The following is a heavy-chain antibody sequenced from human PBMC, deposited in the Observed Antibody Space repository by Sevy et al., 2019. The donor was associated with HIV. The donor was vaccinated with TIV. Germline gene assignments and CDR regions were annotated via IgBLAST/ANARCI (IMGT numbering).Heavy chain of an antibody. D-gene: IGHD7-27*01. CDR2: MNPNSGNT. V-gene: IGHV1-8*01. J-gene: IGHJ4*02. CDR3: ARGRLTGIGFDY. Sequence: ASVKVSCKASGYTFTSYDINWVRQATGQGLEWMGWMNPNSGNTGYAQKFQGRVTMTRNTSISTAYMELSSLRSEDTAVHYCARGRLTGIGFDYWGQGTLVTVSS. CDR1: GYTFTSYD.